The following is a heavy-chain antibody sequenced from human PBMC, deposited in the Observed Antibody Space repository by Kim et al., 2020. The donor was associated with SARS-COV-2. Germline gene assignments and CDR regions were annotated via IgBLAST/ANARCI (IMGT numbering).Heavy chain of an antibody. CDR2: IKQDGSEK. D-gene: IGHD3-16*02. V-gene: IGHV3-7*01. Sequence: GGSLRLSCAASGFTFSIYWMTWVCQAPGKGLEWVANIKQDGSEKYYVDSVRGRFTISRDNAKNSLYLQMNSLRAEDTAVYYCARVNDYVWGNYRYYYFDYWGQGTLVTVSS. CDR1: GFTFSIYW. J-gene: IGHJ4*02. CDR3: ARVNDYVWGNYRYYYFDY.